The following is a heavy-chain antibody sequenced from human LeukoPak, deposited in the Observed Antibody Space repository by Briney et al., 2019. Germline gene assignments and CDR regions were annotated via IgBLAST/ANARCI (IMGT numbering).Heavy chain of an antibody. Sequence: SETLSLTCTVSGGSISSGDYYWSWIRQPPGKGLEWIGYIYYSGSTYYNPPLKSRVTISVDTSKNQFSLKLSSVTAADTAVYYCARIPDTLIVVAYDYWGQGTLVTVSS. D-gene: IGHD3-22*01. CDR2: IYYSGST. CDR3: ARIPDTLIVVAYDY. CDR1: GGSISSGDYY. J-gene: IGHJ4*02. V-gene: IGHV4-30-4*08.